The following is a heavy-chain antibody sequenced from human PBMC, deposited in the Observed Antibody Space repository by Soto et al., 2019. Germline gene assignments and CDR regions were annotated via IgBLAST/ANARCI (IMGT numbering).Heavy chain of an antibody. CDR1: GYTFTSYA. J-gene: IGHJ4*02. CDR3: ARSPDLGYCSGGSCYSGYYFDY. V-gene: IGHV1-3*01. D-gene: IGHD2-15*01. CDR2: INPSIGNT. Sequence: ASVKVSCKASGYTFTSYAMHWVRQAPGQRLEWMGWINPSIGNTNYSQKFQGRVTITRDKSTSTAYMELSSLRSEDTAVYYCARSPDLGYCSGGSCYSGYYFDYWGQGTLVTVSS.